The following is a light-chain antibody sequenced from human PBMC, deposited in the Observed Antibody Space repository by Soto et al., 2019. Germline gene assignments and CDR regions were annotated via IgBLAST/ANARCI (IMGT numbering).Light chain of an antibody. CDR1: QEIERR. V-gene: IGKV1-5*03. CDR3: QQYENYFWT. J-gene: IGKJ1*01. Sequence: DIQITQVPSTVPPTVSARFTITCLASQEIERRVAWFQQKPGKAPKLLIYKASTLDVGVPSRFSGSGSGTEFTLTISDLQPDDFATYYCQQYENYFWTFGQGTKVDIK. CDR2: KAS.